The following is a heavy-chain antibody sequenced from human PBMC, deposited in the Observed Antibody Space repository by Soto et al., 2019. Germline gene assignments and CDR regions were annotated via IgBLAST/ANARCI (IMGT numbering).Heavy chain of an antibody. V-gene: IGHV3-48*01. J-gene: IGHJ4*02. CDR2: ISSSSSTI. Sequence: SGGSLRLSCAASGFTFSSYAMSWVRQAPGKGLEWVSYISSSSSTIYYADSVKGRFTISRDNAKNSLYLQMNSLRAEDTAVYYCAREHYGSTDYWCPGPLVTGSS. CDR1: GFTFSSYA. CDR3: AREHYGSTDY. D-gene: IGHD4-17*01.